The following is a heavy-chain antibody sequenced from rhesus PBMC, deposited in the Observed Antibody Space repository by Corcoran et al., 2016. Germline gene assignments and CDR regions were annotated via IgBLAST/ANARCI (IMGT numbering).Heavy chain of an antibody. CDR1: GLTVSSYW. J-gene: IGHJ4*01. Sequence: EVQLAESGGGLVQPGGSLRLSCAASGLTVSSYWMSWVRQAPGKGLEWLLDIYVSTVYYRDSVKCRFTVSRDNAKNSLYLQMNSLRAEDTAVYYCTREGLQRFFDYWGQGVLVTVSS. CDR3: TREGLQRFFDY. CDR2: IYVSTV. V-gene: IGHV3-11*01. D-gene: IGHD5-42*01.